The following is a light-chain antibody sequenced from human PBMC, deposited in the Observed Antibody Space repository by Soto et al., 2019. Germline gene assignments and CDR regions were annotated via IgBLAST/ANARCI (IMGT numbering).Light chain of an antibody. CDR2: INSDGSH. CDR1: SGHSSYA. Sequence: QPVLTQSPSASASLGASVKLTCTLSSGHSSYAIAWHQQQPEKGPRYLMKINSDGSHSKGDGIPDRFSGSSSGAERYLTIASLQSEDAADYYCQTWGTGIQVFGGGTQLTVL. V-gene: IGLV4-69*01. J-gene: IGLJ3*02. CDR3: QTWGTGIQV.